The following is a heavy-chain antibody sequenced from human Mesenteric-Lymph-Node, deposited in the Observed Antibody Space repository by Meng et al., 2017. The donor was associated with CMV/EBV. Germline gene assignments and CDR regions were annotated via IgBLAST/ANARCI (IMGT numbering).Heavy chain of an antibody. V-gene: IGHV3-33*03. J-gene: IGHJ6*02. D-gene: IGHD6-19*01. Sequence: GESLKISCAASGFPFSSYGMHWVRQAPGKGLEWVAVIWYDGSDEYYADSVKGRFTISRDNAKNSLYLQMNSLRAEDTAVYYCAPGWPLVDVWGQGTTVTVSS. CDR2: IWYDGSDE. CDR3: APGWPLVDV. CDR1: GFPFSSYG.